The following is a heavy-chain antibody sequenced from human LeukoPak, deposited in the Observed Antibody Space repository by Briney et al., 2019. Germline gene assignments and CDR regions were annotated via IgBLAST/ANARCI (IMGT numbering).Heavy chain of an antibody. J-gene: IGHJ6*02. CDR1: GFTFSSYA. CDR3: ARLGYDSSSYHGMDV. D-gene: IGHD6-13*01. Sequence: GGSLRLSCAASGFTFSSYAMHWVRQAPGKGLEWVAVISYDGSNKYYADSVKGRFTISRDNSKNTLYLQMNSLRAEDTAVYYCARLGYDSSSYHGMDVWGQGTTVTVSS. CDR2: ISYDGSNK. V-gene: IGHV3-30-3*01.